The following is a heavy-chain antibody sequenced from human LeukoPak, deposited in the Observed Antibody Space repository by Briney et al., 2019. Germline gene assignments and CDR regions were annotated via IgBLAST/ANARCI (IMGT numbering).Heavy chain of an antibody. CDR1: RFSLSSYG. J-gene: IGHJ4*02. D-gene: IGHD5-18*01. CDR3: ARGGGYSYGSFDY. V-gene: IGHV3-74*01. CDR2: INRDGSST. Sequence: PGGSLRLSCAASRFSLSSYGMHWVRQAPGKGLVWVSRINRDGSSTSYADSVKGRFTISRDNAKNTLYLQMNSLRAEDTAVYYCARGGGYSYGSFDYWGQGTLVTVSS.